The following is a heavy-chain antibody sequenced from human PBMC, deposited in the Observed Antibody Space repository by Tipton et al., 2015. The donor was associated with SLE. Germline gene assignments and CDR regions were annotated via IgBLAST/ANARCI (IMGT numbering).Heavy chain of an antibody. CDR2: IIPIFGTA. CDR3: ARGSYFGSGSYGGDF. CDR1: GGTFSSYA. D-gene: IGHD3-10*01. V-gene: IGHV1-69*01. J-gene: IGHJ4*02. Sequence: QSGAEVKKPGSSVKVSCKASGGTFSSYAISWVRQAPGQGLEWMGGIIPIFGTANYAPKFQGRVTITADESTSTAYMELSSLRSEDTAVYYCARGSYFGSGSYGGDFWGQGTLVTVSS.